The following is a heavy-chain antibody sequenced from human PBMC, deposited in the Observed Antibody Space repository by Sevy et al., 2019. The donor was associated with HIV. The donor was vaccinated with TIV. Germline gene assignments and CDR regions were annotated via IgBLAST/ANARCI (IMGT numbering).Heavy chain of an antibody. CDR1: GFSFTNAW. J-gene: IGHJ4*02. CDR2: IRSNTDRGTT. V-gene: IGHV3-15*06. CDR3: TTDRDYGDFKGGLDY. Sequence: GGSLRLSCAASGFSFTNAWMCWGRKAPGKGLEWVGRIRSNTDRGTTKYAAPVKGSFTISRDESKSTVYLQMNILKTADTAWYFCTTDRDYGDFKGGLDYWGQGTLVTVSS. D-gene: IGHD4-17*01.